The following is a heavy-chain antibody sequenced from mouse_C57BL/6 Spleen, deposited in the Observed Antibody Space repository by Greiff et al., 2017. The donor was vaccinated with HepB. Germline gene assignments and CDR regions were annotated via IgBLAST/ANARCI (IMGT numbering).Heavy chain of an antibody. J-gene: IGHJ2*01. CDR2: IDPSDSYT. CDR3: ARRDPLDY. V-gene: IGHV1-50*01. Sequence: QVQLQQPGAELVKPGASVKLSCKASGYTFTSYWMQWVKQRPGQGLEWIGEIDPSDSYTNYNQKFKGKATLTVDTSSSPAYMQLSSLTSEDSAVYYCARRDPLDYWGQGTTLTVSS. CDR1: GYTFTSYW.